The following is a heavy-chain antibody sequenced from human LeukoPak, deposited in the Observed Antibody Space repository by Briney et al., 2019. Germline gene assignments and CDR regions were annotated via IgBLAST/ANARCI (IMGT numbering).Heavy chain of an antibody. J-gene: IGHJ6*03. CDR2: IIPIFGTA. CDR1: GGTFSSYA. Sequence: SVKASCKASGGTFSSYAISWVRQAPGQGLEWMGRIIPIFGTANYAQKFQGRVTITTDESTSTAYMELSSLRSEDTAAYYCARESSVAGNYYYYYMDVWGKGTTVTVSS. D-gene: IGHD6-19*01. CDR3: ARESSVAGNYYYYYMDV. V-gene: IGHV1-69*05.